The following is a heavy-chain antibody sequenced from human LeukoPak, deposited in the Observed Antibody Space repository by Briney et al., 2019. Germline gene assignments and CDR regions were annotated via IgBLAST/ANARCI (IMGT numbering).Heavy chain of an antibody. CDR1: GGTFSSYA. Sequence: GASVKVSCKASGGTFSSYAISWVRQAPGQGLEWMGGIIPIFGTANYAQKFQGRVTITTDESTSTAYMELSSLRSEDTAVYYCARSPVGYSYGYGAFDIWGQGTMVTVSS. V-gene: IGHV1-69*05. CDR3: ARSPVGYSYGYGAFDI. D-gene: IGHD5-18*01. J-gene: IGHJ3*02. CDR2: IIPIFGTA.